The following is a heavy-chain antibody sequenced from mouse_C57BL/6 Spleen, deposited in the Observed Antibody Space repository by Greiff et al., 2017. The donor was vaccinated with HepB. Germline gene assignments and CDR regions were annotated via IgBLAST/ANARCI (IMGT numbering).Heavy chain of an antibody. V-gene: IGHV1-20*01. CDR2: INPYNGDT. D-gene: IGHD2-5*01. Sequence: EVQGVESGPELVKPGDSVKISCKASGYSFTGYFMNWVMQSHGKSLEWIGRINPYNGDTFYNQKFKGKATLTVDKSSSTAHMELRSLTSEDSAVYYCARSDYSNYVPFAYWGQGTLVTVSA. J-gene: IGHJ3*01. CDR3: ARSDYSNYVPFAY. CDR1: GYSFTGYF.